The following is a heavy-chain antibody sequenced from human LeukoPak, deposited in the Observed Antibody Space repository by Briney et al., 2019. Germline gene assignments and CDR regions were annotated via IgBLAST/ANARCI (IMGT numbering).Heavy chain of an antibody. CDR2: ISGSGDST. CDR3: ARVLFLTMISSGSNWFDP. V-gene: IGHV3-23*01. D-gene: IGHD3-22*01. CDR1: GFTFSSYA. J-gene: IGHJ5*02. Sequence: GGSLRLSCAASGFTFSSYAMSWVRQAPGKGLEWVSAISGSGDSTFYADSVKGRFTISRDNSKNTLYLQMNSLRAEDTAVYYCARVLFLTMISSGSNWFDPWGQGTLVTVSS.